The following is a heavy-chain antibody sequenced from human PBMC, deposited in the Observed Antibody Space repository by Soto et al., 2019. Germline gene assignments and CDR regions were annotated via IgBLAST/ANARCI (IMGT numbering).Heavy chain of an antibody. CDR1: GGAVNGYY. CDR2: INHAGGT. D-gene: IGHD3-3*01. Sequence: SVSLSLTCAVYGGAVNGYYWNWISNPPGKGLQWIGEINHAGGTHYNPSLKSRVTMSVDTSKNQFSLRLSSVTAADTAIYYCATRITVFGLLIPQFDPWGQGTQVTVAS. J-gene: IGHJ5*02. V-gene: IGHV4-34*01. CDR3: ATRITVFGLLIPQFDP.